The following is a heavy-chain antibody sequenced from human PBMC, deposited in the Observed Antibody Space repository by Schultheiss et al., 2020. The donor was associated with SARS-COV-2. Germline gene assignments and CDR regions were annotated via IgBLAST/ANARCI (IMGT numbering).Heavy chain of an antibody. V-gene: IGHV3-11*06. CDR1: GFTFSDYY. Sequence: GGSLRLSCAASGFTFSDYYMSWIRQAPGKGLEWVSSISSSSSYIYYADSVKGRFTISRDNAKNSLYLQMNSLRAEDTAVYYCARDRGTGTMHDAFDIWGQGTMVTVSS. J-gene: IGHJ3*02. D-gene: IGHD1-1*01. CDR3: ARDRGTGTMHDAFDI. CDR2: ISSSSSYI.